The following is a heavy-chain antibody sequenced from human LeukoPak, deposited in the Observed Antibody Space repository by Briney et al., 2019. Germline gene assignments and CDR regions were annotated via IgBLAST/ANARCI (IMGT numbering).Heavy chain of an antibody. J-gene: IGHJ5*02. D-gene: IGHD6-13*01. Sequence: SETLSLTCTVSGYSISSGYYWGWIRQPPGKGLEWIGSIYHSGSTYYNPSLKSRVTISVDTSKNQFSLKLSSVTAADTAVYYCARVEAAAGGDWFDPWGQGTLVTVSS. CDR2: IYHSGST. CDR1: GYSISSGYY. CDR3: ARVEAAAGGDWFDP. V-gene: IGHV4-38-2*02.